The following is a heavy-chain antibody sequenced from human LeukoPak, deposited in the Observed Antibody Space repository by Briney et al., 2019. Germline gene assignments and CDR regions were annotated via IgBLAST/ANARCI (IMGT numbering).Heavy chain of an antibody. Sequence: SVKVSCKASGGTFGSYAISWVRQAPGQGLEWMEGIIPIFGTANYAQKFQGRVTITADKSTSTAYMELSSLRSEDTAVYYCARAGGWYRNGYFDYWGQGTLVTVSS. CDR2: IIPIFGTA. V-gene: IGHV1-69*06. CDR1: GGTFGSYA. CDR3: ARAGGWYRNGYFDY. J-gene: IGHJ4*02. D-gene: IGHD6-19*01.